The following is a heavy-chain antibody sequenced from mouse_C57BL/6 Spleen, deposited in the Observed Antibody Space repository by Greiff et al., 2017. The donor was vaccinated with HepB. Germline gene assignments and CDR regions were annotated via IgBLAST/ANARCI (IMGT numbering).Heavy chain of an antibody. V-gene: IGHV1-82*01. J-gene: IGHJ2*01. CDR1: GYPFITSG. CDR3: AGSSYGYFDY. D-gene: IGHD1-1*01. CDR2: IYPGDGDT. Sequence: QVQLQQSGPELVRPGASGKISCKASGYPFITSGMKGVKQRPGKGLEWIGRIYPGDGDTNYNGKFKGKATLTADKSSSTAYMQLSSLTSEDSAVYFCAGSSYGYFDYWGQGTTLTVSS.